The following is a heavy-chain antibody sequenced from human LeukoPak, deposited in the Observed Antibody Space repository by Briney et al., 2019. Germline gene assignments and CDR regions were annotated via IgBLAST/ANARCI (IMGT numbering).Heavy chain of an antibody. V-gene: IGHV1-24*01. D-gene: IGHD3-10*01. CDR2: FDPEEGET. J-gene: IGHJ4*02. CDR3: ATDPMVRGVIAFDY. CDR1: GYTLTELS. Sequence: ASVKVSCKVSGYTLTELSMHWVRQAPGKGLEWMGGFDPEEGETIYAQKFQGRVTMTEDTSTDTAYMELSSLRSEDTAVYYCATDPMVRGVIAFDYWGQGTLVTVSS.